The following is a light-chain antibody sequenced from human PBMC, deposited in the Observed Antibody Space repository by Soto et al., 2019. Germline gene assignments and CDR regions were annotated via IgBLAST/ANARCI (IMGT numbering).Light chain of an antibody. V-gene: IGKV1-5*01. CDR3: QQYNSYSEA. CDR2: YAS. CDR1: QSISSW. J-gene: IGKJ1*01. Sequence: DIQMTQSPSTLSASVGDRVTITCRASQSISSWLAWYQQKPGKAPKLLIYYASSLESGVPSRFSGSGSGTEFTLTISSLQPDDSATYYCQQYNSYSEAFGQGTKVDIK.